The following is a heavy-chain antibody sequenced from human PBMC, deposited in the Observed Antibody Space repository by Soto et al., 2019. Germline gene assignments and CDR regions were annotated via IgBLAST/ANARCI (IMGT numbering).Heavy chain of an antibody. J-gene: IGHJ3*02. V-gene: IGHV4-59*01. CDR1: GASISSSY. CDR2: VYYSGST. D-gene: IGHD3-22*01. Sequence: PSETLSLTCTVSGASISSSYWSWIRQSPGKGLEWIGYVYYSGSTNYNPSLKSRVTISVDTAKSQFSLKLSSVTAADTAVYYCARGYYDSNGQSNTFDIWGQGTMVTVSS. CDR3: ARGYYDSNGQSNTFDI.